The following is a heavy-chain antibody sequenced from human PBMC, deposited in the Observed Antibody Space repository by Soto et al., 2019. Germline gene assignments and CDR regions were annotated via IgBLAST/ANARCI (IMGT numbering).Heavy chain of an antibody. CDR1: GGSITSGGYY. J-gene: IGHJ5*02. D-gene: IGHD6-13*01. CDR3: AREVIATRGFDP. Sequence: QVQLQESGPGLVKPSQTLSLTCTVSGGSITSGGYYWSWIRQHPGKGLEYIGYIYYRGSTYYNPSLKSRVTISVDTSKKKFSLNLSSVTAADTAVYYCAREVIATRGFDPWGQGTLVTVSS. CDR2: IYYRGST. V-gene: IGHV4-31*03.